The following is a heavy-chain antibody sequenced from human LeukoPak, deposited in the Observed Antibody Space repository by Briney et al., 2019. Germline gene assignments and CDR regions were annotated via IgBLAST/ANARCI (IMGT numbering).Heavy chain of an antibody. CDR3: ARDAMTSVTTSPYYFDY. Sequence: GASVKVSCKASGYTFTDYYMHWVRQAPGQGLEWMGWINPNSGGTNYAQKFQGRVSMTRDTSISTAYMELSSLRSGDTAVFYCARDAMTSVTTSPYYFDYWGQGTLVTVSS. CDR1: GYTFTDYY. D-gene: IGHD4-17*01. CDR2: INPNSGGT. J-gene: IGHJ4*02. V-gene: IGHV1-2*02.